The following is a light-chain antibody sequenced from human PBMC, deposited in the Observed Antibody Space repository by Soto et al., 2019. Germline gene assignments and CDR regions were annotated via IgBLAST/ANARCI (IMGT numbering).Light chain of an antibody. Sequence: QTVVTQSPSASASLGASVKLTCTLNSEHSNYAIAWHQQQPEKGPRYLMKLNSDGRHIKGDGIPDRFSGSSSGAERYLTISSLQSEDEADYYCQTWGTGIQVFGGGTKLTVL. CDR1: SEHSNYA. J-gene: IGLJ3*02. V-gene: IGLV4-69*01. CDR2: LNSDGRH. CDR3: QTWGTGIQV.